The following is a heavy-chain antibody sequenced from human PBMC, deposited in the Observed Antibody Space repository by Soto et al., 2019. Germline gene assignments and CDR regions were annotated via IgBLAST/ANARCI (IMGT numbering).Heavy chain of an antibody. V-gene: IGHV3-33*01. J-gene: IGHJ4*02. CDR1: GFTFSSYG. CDR2: IWYNGSNK. CDR3: ARDGSGGSYFGSFDY. D-gene: IGHD1-26*01. Sequence: GGSLRLSCAASGFTFSSYGMHWVRQAPGKGLEWVAVIWYNGSNKYYADSVKGRFTISRDNSKNTLYLQMNSLRAEDTAVYYCARDGSGGSYFGSFDYWGQGTLVTVSS.